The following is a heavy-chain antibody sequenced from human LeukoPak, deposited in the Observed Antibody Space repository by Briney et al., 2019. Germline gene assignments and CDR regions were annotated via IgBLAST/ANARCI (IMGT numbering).Heavy chain of an antibody. D-gene: IGHD1-26*01. CDR3: AKMKGHPLPKYYMDV. Sequence: PGGSLRLSCAASGFTFSGFAMSGVRRTPGKGLEWVSGISGSGDNTLYADSVKGRFTISRDNSKNTLYLEMNSLGAEDTAIYYCAKMKGHPLPKYYMDVWGQGTTVTVSS. CDR1: GFTFSGFA. V-gene: IGHV3-23*01. J-gene: IGHJ6*01. CDR2: ISGSGDNT.